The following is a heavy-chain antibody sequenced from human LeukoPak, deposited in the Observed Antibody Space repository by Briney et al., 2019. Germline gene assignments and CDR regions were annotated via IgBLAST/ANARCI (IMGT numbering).Heavy chain of an antibody. CDR1: GFTFSNYW. Sequence: GGSLRLSCAASGFTFSNYWMSWVRQAPGKGLEWVANIRQDGSDKYYADSVRGRFTISRDNAKNSLYLQMNGLRADDTAVYYCARGPVVTFDIWGQGTMVTVSS. V-gene: IGHV3-7*01. D-gene: IGHD2-15*01. J-gene: IGHJ3*02. CDR3: ARGPVVTFDI. CDR2: IRQDGSDK.